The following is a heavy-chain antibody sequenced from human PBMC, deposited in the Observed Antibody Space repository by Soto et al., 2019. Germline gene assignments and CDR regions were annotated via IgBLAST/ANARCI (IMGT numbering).Heavy chain of an antibody. CDR2: ISSSSSTI. CDR3: AREKSGYDYHDAFDI. Sequence: RLSCAASGFTFSSYSMNWVRQAPGKGLEWVSYISSSSSTIYYADSVKGRFTISRDNAKNSLYLQMNSLRDEDTAVYYCAREKSGYDYHDAFDIWGQGTMVTVSS. D-gene: IGHD5-12*01. J-gene: IGHJ3*02. V-gene: IGHV3-48*02. CDR1: GFTFSSYS.